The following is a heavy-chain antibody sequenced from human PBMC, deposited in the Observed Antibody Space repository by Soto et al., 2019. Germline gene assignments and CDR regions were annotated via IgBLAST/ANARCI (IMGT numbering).Heavy chain of an antibody. Sequence: GESLKISCRGHENGFTKTWISWVRQMPGKGREWMGRIDPSDSYTNYSPSFQGHVTISADKSISTAYLQWSSLKASDTAMYYCARHMDVWGQGTTVTVSS. CDR2: IDPSDSYT. V-gene: IGHV5-10-1*01. CDR3: ARHMDV. CDR1: ENGFTKTW. J-gene: IGHJ6*02.